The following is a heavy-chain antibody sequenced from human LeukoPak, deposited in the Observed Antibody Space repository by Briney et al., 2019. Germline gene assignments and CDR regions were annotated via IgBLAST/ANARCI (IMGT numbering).Heavy chain of an antibody. CDR1: DGSISSYY. CDR2: IYYSGST. V-gene: IGHV4-59*01. CDR3: ASSWYSPYYYGMDV. Sequence: SETLSLTCTVSDGSISSYYWSWIRQPPGKGLEWIGYIYYSGSTNFNPSLKSRVTISVDTSKNQFSLKLSSVTAADTAVYYCASSWYSPYYYGMDVWGQGTTVTVSS. D-gene: IGHD6-13*01. J-gene: IGHJ6*02.